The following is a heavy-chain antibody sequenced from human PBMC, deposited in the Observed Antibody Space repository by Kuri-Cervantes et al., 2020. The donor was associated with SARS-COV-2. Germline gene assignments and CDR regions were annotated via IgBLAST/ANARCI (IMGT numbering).Heavy chain of an antibody. J-gene: IGHJ4*03. Sequence: GGSLRLSGKGSGSSFTSYCIGWLGQLHGKGLEWTGIVYPGDADTRYSPSFQGQVTISADKSISTAYLQWSSLKASDTAMHYCARHSHGGYCDGSGLDDWGQGTLVTVSS. CDR2: VYPGDADT. V-gene: IGHV5-51*01. CDR1: GSSFTSYC. D-gene: IGHD3-22*01. CDR3: ARHSHGGYCDGSGLDD.